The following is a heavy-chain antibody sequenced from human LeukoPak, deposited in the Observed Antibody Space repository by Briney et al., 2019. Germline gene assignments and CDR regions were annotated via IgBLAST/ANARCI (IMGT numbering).Heavy chain of an antibody. Sequence: PGGSLRLSCAASGFTFSDHYMDWVRQAPGKGLEWVGRTRNKANSYTTEYAASVKGRFTISRDDSKNSLYLQMNSLKTEDTAVYYCARGTYSSGWHHYYYYGMDVWGQGTTVTVSS. D-gene: IGHD6-19*01. CDR3: ARGTYSSGWHHYYYYGMDV. CDR2: TRNKANSYTT. V-gene: IGHV3-72*01. J-gene: IGHJ6*02. CDR1: GFTFSDHY.